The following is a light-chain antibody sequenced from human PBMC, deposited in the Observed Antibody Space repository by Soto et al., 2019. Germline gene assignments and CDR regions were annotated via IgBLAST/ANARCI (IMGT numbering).Light chain of an antibody. CDR3: SSYTSSSTYV. CDR2: DVS. CDR1: SSDVGGYNY. J-gene: IGLJ1*01. Sequence: QSVLTQPVSVSGSPGQPLTISCTGTSSDVGGYNYVSWYQQHPGKAPKVMIFDVSNRPSGVSDRFSGSKSGNTASLTISGLQAEDEADYYCSSYTSSSTYVFGNGTKVTV. V-gene: IGLV2-14*01.